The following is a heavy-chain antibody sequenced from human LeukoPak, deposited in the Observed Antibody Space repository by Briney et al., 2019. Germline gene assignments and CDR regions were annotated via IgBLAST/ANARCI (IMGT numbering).Heavy chain of an antibody. CDR1: GYSISNPYY. CDR2: IYQTGNT. D-gene: IGHD3-3*01. CDR3: ARAAPLYYDFWSGAPYYFDY. V-gene: IGHV4-38-2*02. Sequence: SETLSLTCTVSGYSISNPYYWGWIRQPPGKGLEWIGSIYQTGNTFYNPSLKSRVTISVDRSKNQFSLKLSSVTAADTAVYYCARAAPLYYDFWSGAPYYFDYWGQGTLVTVSS. J-gene: IGHJ4*02.